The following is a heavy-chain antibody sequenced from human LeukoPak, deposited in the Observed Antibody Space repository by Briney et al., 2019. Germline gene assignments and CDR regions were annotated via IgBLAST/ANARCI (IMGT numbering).Heavy chain of an antibody. Sequence: PSETLSPTCAVYGGSFSGYYWSWIRQPPGKGLEWIGEINHSGSTNYNPSLKSRVTISVDTSKNQFSLKLSSVTAADTAVYYCARGLMTVGATRTGAFDIWGQGTMVTVSS. CDR1: GGSFSGYY. CDR3: ARGLMTVGATRTGAFDI. J-gene: IGHJ3*02. D-gene: IGHD1-26*01. CDR2: INHSGST. V-gene: IGHV4-34*01.